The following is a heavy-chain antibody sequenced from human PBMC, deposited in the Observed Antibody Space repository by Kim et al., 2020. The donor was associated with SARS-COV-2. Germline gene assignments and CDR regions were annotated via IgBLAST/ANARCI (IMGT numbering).Heavy chain of an antibody. CDR1: GFSFSNYE. CDR2: ISGRGGTI. J-gene: IGHJ3*02. Sequence: GGSLRLSCAASGFSFSNYEMIWVRQAPGKGLECLSYISGRGGTIYYADSVKGRFTISRDNAKNSLYLQMNSLRAEDTAVYYCAREGSYYFDIWGQGTMVT. V-gene: IGHV3-48*03. D-gene: IGHD2-15*01. CDR3: AREGSYYFDI.